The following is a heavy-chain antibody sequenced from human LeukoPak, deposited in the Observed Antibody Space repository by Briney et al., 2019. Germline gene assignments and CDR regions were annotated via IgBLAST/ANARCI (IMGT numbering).Heavy chain of an antibody. CDR3: TRFDNYDFWSGYVN. V-gene: IGHV3-73*01. Sequence: GGSLKLSCAASGFTFSGSAMHWVRQASGKGLEWVGRIRSKANSYATAYAASVKGRSTISRDDSKNTAYLQMNSLKTEDTAVYYCTRFDNYDFWSGYVNWGQGTLVTVSS. CDR1: GFTFSGSA. D-gene: IGHD3-3*01. J-gene: IGHJ4*02. CDR2: IRSKANSYAT.